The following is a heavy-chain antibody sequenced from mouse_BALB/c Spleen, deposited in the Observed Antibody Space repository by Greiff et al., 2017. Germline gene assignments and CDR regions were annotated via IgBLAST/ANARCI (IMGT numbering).Heavy chain of an antibody. Sequence: EVQLVESGGGLVKPGGSLKLSCAASGFTFSDYYMYWVRQTPEKRLEWVATISDGGSYTYYPDSVKGRFTISRDNAKNNLYLQMSSLKSEDTAMYYCARESGYAMDYWGQGTSVTVSS. V-gene: IGHV5-4*02. J-gene: IGHJ4*01. D-gene: IGHD3-1*01. CDR1: GFTFSDYY. CDR2: ISDGGSYT. CDR3: ARESGYAMDY.